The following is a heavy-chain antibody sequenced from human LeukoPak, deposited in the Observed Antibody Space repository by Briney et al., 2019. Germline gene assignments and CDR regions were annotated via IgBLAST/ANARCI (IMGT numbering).Heavy chain of an antibody. CDR1: GVTFSNYG. J-gene: IGHJ3*02. V-gene: IGHV3-30*02. CDR2: IQSHGSNE. CDR3: AKTTGDNAFDI. D-gene: IGHD7-27*01. Sequence: GGSLRLSCAASGVTFSNYGMHWVRQAPGKGLEWVTFIQSHGSNEYYVDSVKGRFTTSRDNPKNTLYLQMSSLTPEDTAVYYCAKTTGDNAFDIWGQGTLVTVSS.